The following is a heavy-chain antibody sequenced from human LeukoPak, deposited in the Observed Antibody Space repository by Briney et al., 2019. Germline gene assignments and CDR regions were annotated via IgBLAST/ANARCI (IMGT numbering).Heavy chain of an antibody. CDR2: VSGSGGST. V-gene: IGHV3-23*01. D-gene: IGHD1-14*01. CDR3: AKGWKGNLDY. J-gene: IGHJ4*02. Sequence: GASLKPHCAASGFSFSSNAMNWVRQAPGKVLDWVSAVSGSGGSTYYADSVKGRFTISRDNSKNTVYLQMNSLRAEDTALYYCAKGWKGNLDYWGQGTLVTVSS. CDR1: GFSFSSNA.